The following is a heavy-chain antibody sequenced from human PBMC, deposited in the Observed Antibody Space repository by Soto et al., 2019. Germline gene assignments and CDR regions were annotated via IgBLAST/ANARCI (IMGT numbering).Heavy chain of an antibody. Sequence: SVKVSCKASGGTFSSYAISWVRQAPGQGLEWMGGIIPIFGTANYAQKFQGRVTITRDTSASTAYMELSSLRSEDTAVYYCASDEYYDYIWGSSYFDYWGQGTLVTVSS. J-gene: IGHJ4*02. V-gene: IGHV1-69*05. D-gene: IGHD3-16*01. CDR2: IIPIFGTA. CDR3: ASDEYYDYIWGSSYFDY. CDR1: GGTFSSYA.